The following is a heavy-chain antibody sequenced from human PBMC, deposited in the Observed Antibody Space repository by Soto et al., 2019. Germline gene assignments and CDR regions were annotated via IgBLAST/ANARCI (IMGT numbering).Heavy chain of an antibody. CDR3: ARVSDATYGMDV. CDR1: GGSISSGGYY. D-gene: IGHD2-2*01. J-gene: IGHJ6*02. V-gene: IGHV4-31*03. CDR2: IYYSGST. Sequence: PSETLSLTCTVSGGSISSGGYYWSWIRQHPGKGLEWIGYIYYSGSTYYNPSLKSRVTISVDTSKNQFSLKLSSVTAADTAVYYCARVSDATYGMDVWGQGTTVTVS.